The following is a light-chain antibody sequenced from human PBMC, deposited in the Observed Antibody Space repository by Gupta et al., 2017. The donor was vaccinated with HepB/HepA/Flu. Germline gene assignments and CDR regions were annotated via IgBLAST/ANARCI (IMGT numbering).Light chain of an antibody. CDR2: DAS. Sequence: SPGERATLSCRATQSVGTYLAWYQHKPGQAPRLLIYDASNRAPGIPARFSGSGSGTDFTLTISSRESEDFAVYYCQQRSNWPLFTFGHGTKVDIK. CDR3: QQRSNWPLFT. V-gene: IGKV3-11*01. J-gene: IGKJ3*01. CDR1: QSVGTY.